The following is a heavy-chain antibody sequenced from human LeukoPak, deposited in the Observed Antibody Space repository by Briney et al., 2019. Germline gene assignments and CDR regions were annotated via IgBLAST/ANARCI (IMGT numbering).Heavy chain of an antibody. J-gene: IGHJ4*02. CDR3: AREFGHNRWYFDY. Sequence: GGSLRLSCAASGFTFSSYGMHWVRQAPGRGLEWVAVILSDGSKEFYTDSVKGRFTISRDNSKNTLYLQMNSLRTEDTAVYYCAREFGHNRWYFDYWGQGALVTVSS. CDR2: ILSDGSKE. D-gene: IGHD5-24*01. V-gene: IGHV3-30*19. CDR1: GFTFSSYG.